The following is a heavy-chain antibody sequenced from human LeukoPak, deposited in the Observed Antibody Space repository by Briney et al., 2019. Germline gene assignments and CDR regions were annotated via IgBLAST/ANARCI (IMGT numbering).Heavy chain of an antibody. CDR2: INPNSGGT. CDR3: ARVPYLGSSSSPRYYYYMDV. Sequence: ASVKVSCKASGYTFTGYYMHWVRQAPGQGLEWMGWINPNSGGTNYAQKFQGRVTMTRDTSISTAYMELSRLRTDGTAVYYCARVPYLGSSSSPRYYYYMDVWGKGTTVTVSS. CDR1: GYTFTGYY. D-gene: IGHD6-6*01. J-gene: IGHJ6*03. V-gene: IGHV1-2*02.